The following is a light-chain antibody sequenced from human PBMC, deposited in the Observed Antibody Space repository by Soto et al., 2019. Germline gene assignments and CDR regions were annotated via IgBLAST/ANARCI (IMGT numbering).Light chain of an antibody. Sequence: NFMLTQPHSVSESPGKTVTISCTRSSGSIASNYVQWYQQRPGSAPTIVICENNLRPSGVPDRFSGSIDSSSNSASLTISGLETEDEADYYCQSYDSSTLWVFGGGTKLTVL. J-gene: IGLJ3*02. CDR1: SGSIASNY. CDR2: ENN. V-gene: IGLV6-57*03. CDR3: QSYDSSTLWV.